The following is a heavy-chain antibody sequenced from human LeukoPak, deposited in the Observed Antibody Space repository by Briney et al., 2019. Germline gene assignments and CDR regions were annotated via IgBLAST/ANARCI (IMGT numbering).Heavy chain of an antibody. Sequence: SETLSLTCTVSGGSISSYYWSWIRQPPGKGLEWIGYIYYSGSTNYNPSLKSRVTISVDTSKNQFSLKLSSVTAADTAVYYCARGGPFFDYWGQGTLVTVSS. CDR3: ARGGPFFDY. V-gene: IGHV4-59*01. CDR1: GGSISSYY. CDR2: IYYSGST. J-gene: IGHJ4*02.